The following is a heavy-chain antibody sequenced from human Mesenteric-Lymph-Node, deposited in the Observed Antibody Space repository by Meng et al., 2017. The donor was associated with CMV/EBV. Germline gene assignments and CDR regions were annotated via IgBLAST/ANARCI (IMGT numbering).Heavy chain of an antibody. CDR3: AREGFGYSYGF. Sequence: SGAASGFTFSSYSMSWVRQAPGKGLEWVSRINSDGSSTNYADSVKGRFTISRDNAKNTLYLQMNSLRAEDTAVYYCAREGFGYSYGFWGQGTLVTVSS. CDR1: GFTFSSYS. V-gene: IGHV3-74*01. D-gene: IGHD5-18*01. J-gene: IGHJ4*02. CDR2: INSDGSST.